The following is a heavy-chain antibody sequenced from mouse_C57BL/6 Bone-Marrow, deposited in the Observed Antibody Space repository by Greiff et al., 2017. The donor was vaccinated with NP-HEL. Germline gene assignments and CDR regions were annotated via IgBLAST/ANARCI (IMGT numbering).Heavy chain of an antibody. CDR2: IYPRSGNT. Sequence: VKLQQSGAELARPGASVKLSCKASGYTFTSYGISWVKQRTGQGLEWIGEIYPRSGNTYYNEKFKGKATLTADKSSSTAYMELRSLTSEDSAVYFCASPYGNSFAYWGQGTLVTVSA. V-gene: IGHV1-81*01. CDR1: GYTFTSYG. CDR3: ASPYGNSFAY. D-gene: IGHD2-10*02. J-gene: IGHJ3*01.